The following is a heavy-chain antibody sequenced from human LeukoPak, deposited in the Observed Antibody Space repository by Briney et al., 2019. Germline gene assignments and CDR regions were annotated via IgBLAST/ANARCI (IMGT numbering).Heavy chain of an antibody. D-gene: IGHD1-26*01. V-gene: IGHV3-23*01. CDR1: GFTFSSYA. CDR3: AKDMEVRRELLPFSDY. Sequence: GGSLRLSCAASGFTFSSYAMSWVRLAPGKGLEWVSAISGSGGSTYYADSVKGRFTISRDNSKNTLYLQMNSLRAEDTAVYYCAKDMEVRRELLPFSDYWGQGTLVTVSS. CDR2: ISGSGGST. J-gene: IGHJ4*02.